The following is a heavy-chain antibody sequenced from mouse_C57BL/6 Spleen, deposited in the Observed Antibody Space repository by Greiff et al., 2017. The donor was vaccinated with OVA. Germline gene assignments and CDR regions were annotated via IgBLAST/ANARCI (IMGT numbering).Heavy chain of an antibody. CDR3: ARTGFDY. J-gene: IGHJ2*01. CDR2: IWSGGST. CDR1: GFSLTSYG. V-gene: IGHV2-2*01. Sequence: QVQLQQSGPGLVQPSQRLSITCTVSGFSLTSYGVHWVRQSPGKGLEWLGVIWSGGSTDSTAAFISRRSISKDNSKNQVFLKMNSLQADDTAIYYCARTGFDYWGQGTTLTVSS. D-gene: IGHD4-1*01.